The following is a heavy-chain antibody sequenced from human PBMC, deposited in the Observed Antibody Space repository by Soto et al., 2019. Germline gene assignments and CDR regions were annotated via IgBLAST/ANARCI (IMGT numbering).Heavy chain of an antibody. J-gene: IGHJ6*02. Sequence: PSETLSLTCAVHGGSFSGYYWSWIRQPPGKGLEWIGEINHSGSTNYNPSLKSRVTISVDTSKNQFSLKLSSVTAADTAVYYCARGRNGMDVWGQGTTVTVSS. CDR3: ARGRNGMDV. CDR2: INHSGST. V-gene: IGHV4-34*01. CDR1: GGSFSGYY.